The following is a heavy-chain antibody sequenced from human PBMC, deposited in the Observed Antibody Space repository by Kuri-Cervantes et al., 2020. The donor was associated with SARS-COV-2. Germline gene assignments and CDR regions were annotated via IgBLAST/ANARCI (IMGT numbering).Heavy chain of an antibody. CDR1: GGSISSGSYY. CDR2: IYTSGST. CDR3: ARRLQLAGAFDI. V-gene: IGHV4-61*02. D-gene: IGHD6-13*01. Sequence: LRLSCTVSGGSISSGSYYWSWIRQPAGKGLEWIGRIYTSGSTNYNPSLKSRVTISVDTSKNQFSLKLSSVTAADTAVYYCARRLQLAGAFDIWGQGKMVTVSS. J-gene: IGHJ3*02.